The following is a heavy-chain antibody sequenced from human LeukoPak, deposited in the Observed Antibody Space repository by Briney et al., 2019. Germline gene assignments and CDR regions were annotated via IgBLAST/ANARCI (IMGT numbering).Heavy chain of an antibody. D-gene: IGHD3-3*01. J-gene: IGHJ4*02. CDR1: GGSLSGYY. V-gene: IGHV4-34*01. Sequence: SETLSLTCAVYGGSLSGYYWSWIRQPPGKGLEWMGEINHSGSTNYNPSLKSRVTISVDTSKNQFSLKLSSVTAADTAVYYCARGRGIFGVVIIGVDFDYWGQGTLVTVSS. CDR3: ARGRGIFGVVIIGVDFDY. CDR2: INHSGST.